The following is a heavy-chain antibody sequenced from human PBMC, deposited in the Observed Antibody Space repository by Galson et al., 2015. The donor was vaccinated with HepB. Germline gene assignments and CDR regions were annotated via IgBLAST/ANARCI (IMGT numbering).Heavy chain of an antibody. CDR1: GFTFSSYA. CDR2: ISYDGSNK. CDR3: AREGCSGGSCYSGLDY. D-gene: IGHD2-15*01. V-gene: IGHV3-30*04. Sequence: SLRLSCAASGFTFSSYAMHWVRQAPGKGLEWVAVISYDGSNKYYADSVKGRFTISRDNSKNTLYLQMNSLRAEDTAVYYCAREGCSGGSCYSGLDYWGQGTLVTVSS. J-gene: IGHJ4*02.